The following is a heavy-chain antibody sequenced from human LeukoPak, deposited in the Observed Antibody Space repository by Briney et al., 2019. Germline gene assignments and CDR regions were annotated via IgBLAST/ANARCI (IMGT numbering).Heavy chain of an antibody. J-gene: IGHJ4*02. Sequence: GGSLRLSCAASGFTFSSYGMHWVRQAPGKGLEGVAFIRYDGSNKYCADSVKGRFTISRDNSKNTLYLQMNSLRAEDTAVYYCAKDLRVSMTTVTNYYFDYWGQGTLVTVSS. V-gene: IGHV3-30*02. CDR2: IRYDGSNK. CDR3: AKDLRVSMTTVTNYYFDY. CDR1: GFTFSSYG. D-gene: IGHD4-17*01.